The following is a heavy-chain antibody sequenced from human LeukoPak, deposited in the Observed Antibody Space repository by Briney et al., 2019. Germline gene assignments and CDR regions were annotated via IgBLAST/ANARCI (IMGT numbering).Heavy chain of an antibody. V-gene: IGHV3-20*04. J-gene: IGHJ5*02. CDR1: GFTFDDYA. CDR3: ARDAPGGHNWFDP. Sequence: GGSLRLSCAASGFTFDDYAMNWVRQAPGKGLEWVSGINWNGDSTGYVDSVKGRFTISRDNAKNSLYLQMNSLRAEDTAVYYCARDAPGGHNWFDPWGQGTLVTVSS. CDR2: INWNGDST.